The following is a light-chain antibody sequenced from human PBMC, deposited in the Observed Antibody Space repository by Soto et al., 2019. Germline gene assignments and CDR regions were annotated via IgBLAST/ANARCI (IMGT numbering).Light chain of an antibody. CDR2: AAS. Sequence: DIQMTQSPSSVSGSVGDRVTITCRASQGISSYLNWYQQKPGKAPKLLIYAASSLQSGVPSRFSGSGSGTDFTLTISSLQPEDFATYYCQQSYSSPRTFGLGTKVDIK. CDR3: QQSYSSPRT. V-gene: IGKV1-39*01. CDR1: QGISSY. J-gene: IGKJ1*01.